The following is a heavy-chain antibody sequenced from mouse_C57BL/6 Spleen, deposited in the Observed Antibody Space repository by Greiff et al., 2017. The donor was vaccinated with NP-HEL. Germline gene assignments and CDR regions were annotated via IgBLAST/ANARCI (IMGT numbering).Heavy chain of an antibody. CDR1: GYTFTSYW. CDR2: INPSNGGT. Sequence: VQLQQPGTELVKPGASVKLSCKASGYTFTSYWMHWVKQRPGQGLEWIGNINPSNGGTNYNEKFKSKATLTVDKSSSTAYMQLSSLTSEDSAVYYCARGGIYYDYGAHAMDYWGQGTSVTVSS. V-gene: IGHV1-53*01. J-gene: IGHJ4*01. CDR3: ARGGIYYDYGAHAMDY. D-gene: IGHD2-4*01.